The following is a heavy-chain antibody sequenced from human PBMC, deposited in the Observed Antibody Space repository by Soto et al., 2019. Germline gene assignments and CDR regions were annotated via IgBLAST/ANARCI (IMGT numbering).Heavy chain of an antibody. D-gene: IGHD5-18*01. CDR1: GGTFSSYA. V-gene: IGHV1-69*12. CDR2: IIPIFGTA. Sequence: QVQLVQSEAEVKKPGSSVKVSCKASGGTFSSYAISWVRQAPGQGLEWMGGIIPIFGTANYAQKFQGRVTITADESTSTANKELSSLRSEDTAVYYCARGGYTYGVYYYYFAMDVWGQGTTVTVSS. CDR3: ARGGYTYGVYYYYFAMDV. J-gene: IGHJ6*02.